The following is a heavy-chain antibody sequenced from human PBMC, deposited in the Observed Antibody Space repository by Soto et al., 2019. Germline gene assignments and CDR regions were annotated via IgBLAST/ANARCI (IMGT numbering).Heavy chain of an antibody. CDR2: IKSKTEGATR. CDR1: GFTFTSAW. Sequence: GSLRLSCAASGFTFTSAWMSWVRQAPGKGLEWVGRIKSKTEGATRDFAAPVKGRFAISRDDSKNTLYPQMDSLKFEDSAVYYCSSGTGKSDFDYWGLGTLVTVSS. D-gene: IGHD3-3*01. V-gene: IGHV3-15*01. J-gene: IGHJ4*02. CDR3: SSGTGKSDFDY.